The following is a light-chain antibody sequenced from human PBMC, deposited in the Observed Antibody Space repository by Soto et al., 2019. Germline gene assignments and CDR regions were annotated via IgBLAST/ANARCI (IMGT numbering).Light chain of an antibody. Sequence: IVLTQSPGTLSLSPGERITLSCRASQSISRYLAWYQQKPGQGPRLLIYGASSRATGTPDRFSGSGSGTDFTLIISRLEPEDFAVYYCQQYGGSPRTFGQGTKVDIK. CDR1: QSISRY. V-gene: IGKV3-20*01. J-gene: IGKJ1*01. CDR2: GAS. CDR3: QQYGGSPRT.